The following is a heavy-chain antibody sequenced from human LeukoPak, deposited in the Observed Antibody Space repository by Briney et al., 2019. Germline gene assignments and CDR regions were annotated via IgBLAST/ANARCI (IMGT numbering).Heavy chain of an antibody. CDR2: ISSSSSTI. D-gene: IGHD3-9*01. V-gene: IGHV3-48*01. CDR3: ARALRYFDCLSTSPEYNWFDP. Sequence: GGSLRLSXAASGFTFSSYSMNWVRQAPGKGLEWVSYISSSSSTIYYADSVKGRFTISRDNAKNSLYLQMNSLRAEDTAVYYCARALRYFDCLSTSPEYNWFDPWGQGTLVTVSS. CDR1: GFTFSSYS. J-gene: IGHJ5*02.